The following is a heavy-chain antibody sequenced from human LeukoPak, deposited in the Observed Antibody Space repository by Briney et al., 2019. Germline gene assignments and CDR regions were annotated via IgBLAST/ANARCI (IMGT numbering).Heavy chain of an antibody. CDR3: ARAHVVVPAAPVDY. J-gene: IGHJ4*02. V-gene: IGHV1-69*06. CDR1: GGTFSSYA. Sequence: SVKVSCKASGGTFSSYAISWVRQAPGQGLEWMGGIIPIFGTANYAQKFQGRVTITADKSTSTAYMELSSLRSEDTAVYYCARAHVVVPAAPVDYWGQGTLVTVSS. CDR2: IIPIFGTA. D-gene: IGHD2-2*01.